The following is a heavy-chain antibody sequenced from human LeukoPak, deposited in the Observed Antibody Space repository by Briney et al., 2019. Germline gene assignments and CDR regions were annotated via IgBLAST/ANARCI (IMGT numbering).Heavy chain of an antibody. Sequence: GESLKISCKGSGYSFTSYWIGWVRQMPGKGLEWMGIIYPGDSDTRYSPSFQGQVTISADKSINTAYLQWSSLKASDTAMYYCARHVYYGSGNYYISWFDPWGQGTLVTVSS. CDR2: IYPGDSDT. J-gene: IGHJ5*02. CDR3: ARHVYYGSGNYYISWFDP. D-gene: IGHD3-10*01. V-gene: IGHV5-51*01. CDR1: GYSFTSYW.